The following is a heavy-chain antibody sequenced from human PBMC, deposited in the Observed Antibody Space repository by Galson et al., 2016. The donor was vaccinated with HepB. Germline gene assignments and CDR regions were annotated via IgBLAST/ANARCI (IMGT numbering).Heavy chain of an antibody. Sequence: SVKVSCKASGYDFTTYSMHWVRQAPGHRPEWMGWISGYNGYTQYSQKFLGRVTFTRDSSASTAFMELSSLRSEDTAVYHCARDRGGGAHGDYTARVYDYWGQGTLVTVSS. V-gene: IGHV1-3*01. D-gene: IGHD4-17*01. CDR1: GYDFTTYS. CDR3: ARDRGGGAHGDYTARVYDY. J-gene: IGHJ4*02. CDR2: ISGYNGYT.